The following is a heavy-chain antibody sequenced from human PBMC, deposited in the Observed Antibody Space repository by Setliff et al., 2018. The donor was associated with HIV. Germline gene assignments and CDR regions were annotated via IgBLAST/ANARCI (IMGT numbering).Heavy chain of an antibody. CDR2: INPSGGST. V-gene: IGHV1-46*01. CDR3: ATYLHALGKSTITTPCNH. Sequence: ASVKVSCKASGYTFTSYYIHWVREAPGQGLEWMGIINPSGGSTSYAQKYQDRSTMTRDTSINTVYLELRILRSEDTAVYYCATYLHALGKSTITTPCNHWGQGTLVTVSS. D-gene: IGHD4-4*01. CDR1: GYTFTSYY. J-gene: IGHJ4*02.